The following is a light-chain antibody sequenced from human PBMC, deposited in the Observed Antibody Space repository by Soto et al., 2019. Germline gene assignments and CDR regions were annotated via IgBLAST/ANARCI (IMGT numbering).Light chain of an antibody. CDR1: SSDVGGYNY. Sequence: QSVLTQPASVSGAPGQSITISCTGPSSDVGGYNYVSWYQHHPGKAPKLIIYDVSNRPSGVSNRFSGSKSGNTASLTISGLQPEDEADYYCSSYTTSNTRQIVFGTGTKVTVL. CDR3: SSYTTSNTRQIV. V-gene: IGLV2-14*03. CDR2: DVS. J-gene: IGLJ1*01.